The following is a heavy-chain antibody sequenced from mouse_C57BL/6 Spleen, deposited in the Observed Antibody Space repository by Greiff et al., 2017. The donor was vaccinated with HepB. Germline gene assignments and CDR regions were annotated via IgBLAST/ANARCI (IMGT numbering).Heavy chain of an antibody. CDR3: TRDGNVPYWYFDV. CDR2: ISSGGDYI. J-gene: IGHJ1*03. CDR1: GFTFSSYA. V-gene: IGHV5-9-1*02. Sequence: EVQLVESGEGLVKPGGSLKLSCAASGFTFSSYAMSWVRQTPEKRLEWVAYISSGGDYIYYADTVKGRFTISRDNARNTLYLQMSSLKSEDTAMYYCTRDGNVPYWYFDVWGTGTTVTVSS. D-gene: IGHD2-1*01.